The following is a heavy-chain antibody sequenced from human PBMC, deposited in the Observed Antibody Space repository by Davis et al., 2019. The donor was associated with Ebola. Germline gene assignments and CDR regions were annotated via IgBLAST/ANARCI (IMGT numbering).Heavy chain of an antibody. CDR1: GDSVSIKSAG. CDR3: TRGWLRGWFDP. J-gene: IGHJ5*02. CDR2: TYYNSKWYS. V-gene: IGHV6-1*01. Sequence: HSQTLSLTCAISGDSVSIKSAGWNWIRQSPSRGLEWLGRTYYNSKWYSDYATSVRGRITINADTSGNKFYLQLKSVTPDDTAVYYCTRGWLRGWFDPWGQGTQVIVSS. D-gene: IGHD5-12*01.